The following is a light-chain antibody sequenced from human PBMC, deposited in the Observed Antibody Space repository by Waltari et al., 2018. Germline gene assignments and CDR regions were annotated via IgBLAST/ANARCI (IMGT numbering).Light chain of an antibody. J-gene: IGLJ2*01. CDR2: EGS. CDR3: CSYAGSGTFVV. Sequence: QSALTQPASVSGSPGQSITISRTGTSRAFGSNNLVSWYQQHPGQAPKVVIYEGSERPSGISNRFSGSKSGITASLTISGLQPEDEADYYCCSYAGSGTFVVFGGGTKLTVL. CDR1: SRAFGSNNL. V-gene: IGLV2-23*03.